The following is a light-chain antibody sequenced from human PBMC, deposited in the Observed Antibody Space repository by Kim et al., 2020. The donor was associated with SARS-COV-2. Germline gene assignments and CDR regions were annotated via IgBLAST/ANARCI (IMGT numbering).Light chain of an antibody. CDR1: SGSIASNY. J-gene: IGLJ2*01. Sequence: NFMLTQPHSVSESPGKTVTISYTRSSGSIASNYVQWYQQRPGSAPTTVIYEDNQRPSGVPDRFSGSIDSSSNSASLTISGLKTEDEADYYCQSYDSSNPHVVFGGGTQLTVL. V-gene: IGLV6-57*04. CDR3: QSYDSSNPHVV. CDR2: EDN.